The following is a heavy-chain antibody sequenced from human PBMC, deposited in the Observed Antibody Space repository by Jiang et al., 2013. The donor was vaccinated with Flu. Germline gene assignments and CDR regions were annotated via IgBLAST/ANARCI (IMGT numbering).Heavy chain of an antibody. V-gene: IGHV4-39*01. CDR1: GDSISGSPYY. CDR3: SRPGAAAGTSKGHAFDV. D-gene: IGHD6-13*01. CDR2: IYYSGAT. J-gene: IGHJ3*01. Sequence: GLVKPSETLSLTCTVSGDSISGSPYYWVWIRQPPGRGLEWIGNIYYSGATYYNASVKSRVTISVDTSKNQFSLEMRSVTVADTAMYYCSRPGAAAGTSKGHAFDVWGPGTMVTVSS.